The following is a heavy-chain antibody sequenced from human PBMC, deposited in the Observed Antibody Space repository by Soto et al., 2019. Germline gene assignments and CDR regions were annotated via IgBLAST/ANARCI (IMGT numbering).Heavy chain of an antibody. CDR1: GASISSGNW. Sequence: VQLQESGPGLVKPSGTLSLTCAVSGASISSGNWWSWVRQSPGKGLEWIGEIYHSGSTNHNPSLKSRVIXSXDQXRNQFSLKLSSVTAADTAVYFCASHRGNTFGPYDDWGQGTQVTVSS. D-gene: IGHD3-16*01. V-gene: IGHV4-4*02. J-gene: IGHJ4*01. CDR2: IYHSGST. CDR3: ASHRGNTFGPYDD.